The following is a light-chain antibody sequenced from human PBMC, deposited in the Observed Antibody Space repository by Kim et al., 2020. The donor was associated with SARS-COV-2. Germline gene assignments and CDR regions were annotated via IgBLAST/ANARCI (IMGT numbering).Light chain of an antibody. Sequence: DIQMTQSPSAMSASVGDRVTITCRASQGISNSLAWFQQKAGKVPKRLIYAAYNLQSGVPSRFSGSGSGTEFTLTLSSLQPEDFATYYCLQHNSYPLTFGQGTKVDIK. CDR2: AAY. V-gene: IGKV1-17*03. CDR1: QGISNS. J-gene: IGKJ1*01. CDR3: LQHNSYPLT.